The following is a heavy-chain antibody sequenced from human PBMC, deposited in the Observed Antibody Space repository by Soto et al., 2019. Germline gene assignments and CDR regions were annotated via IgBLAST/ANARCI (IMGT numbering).Heavy chain of an antibody. V-gene: IGHV4-61*01. Sequence: QVQLQESGPGLVKPSETLSLTCTVSGGSVSSGSYYWSWIRQPPGKGQEWIGYIYYSGSTNYNPSLKSRVTISVDTSKNQFSLKLSSATAAETAVYYCARGYSYGYADYWGQGTLDTVSS. CDR3: ARGYSYGYADY. CDR2: IYYSGST. D-gene: IGHD5-18*01. CDR1: GGSVSSGSYY. J-gene: IGHJ4*02.